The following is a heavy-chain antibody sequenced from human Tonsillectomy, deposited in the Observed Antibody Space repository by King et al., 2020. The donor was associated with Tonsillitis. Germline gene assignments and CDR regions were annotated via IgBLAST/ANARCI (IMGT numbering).Heavy chain of an antibody. CDR2: INPNSGGT. V-gene: IGHV1-2*02. Sequence: QLVQSGAEVKKPGASVKVSCKASGYTFTGYYMHWVRQAPGQGLEWMGWINPNSGGTNDAQKFQGRVTMTRDTSISTAYMELSRLRSDDTAVYYCARSGYSYSFDYWGQGTLVTVSS. CDR1: GYTFTGYY. J-gene: IGHJ4*02. CDR3: ARSGYSYSFDY. D-gene: IGHD5-18*01.